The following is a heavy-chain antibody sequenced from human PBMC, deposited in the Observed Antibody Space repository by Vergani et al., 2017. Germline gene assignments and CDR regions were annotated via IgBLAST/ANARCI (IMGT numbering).Heavy chain of an antibody. CDR3: ARPHVDILPPDPRRLYY. Sequence: QVLLVQSGAEVKKPGASVRVSCKTSGYTFTNYYIHWVRPAPGQGLEWMGIINPSGGSTTYAQQFQSRLTMIRDTSTSTVYMDLSNLRFEDTDVYYCARPHVDILPPDPRRLYYWVQGTLVTVS. V-gene: IGHV1-46*03. J-gene: IGHJ4*02. CDR1: GYTFTNYY. CDR2: INPSGGST. D-gene: IGHD3-9*01.